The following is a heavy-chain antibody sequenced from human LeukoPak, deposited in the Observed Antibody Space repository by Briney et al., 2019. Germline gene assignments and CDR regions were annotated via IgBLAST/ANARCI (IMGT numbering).Heavy chain of an antibody. V-gene: IGHV3-74*01. D-gene: IGHD5-12*01. CDR2: INSDGSST. J-gene: IGHJ4*02. CDR1: GFTFSSYW. CDR3: ARASYGSYGLDYYFDY. Sequence: GGSLRLSCAASGFTFSSYWMHWVRQAPGKGLMWVSRINSDGSSTSYADSVKGRFTISRDNSKNTLYLQMNSLRAEDTAVYYCARASYGSYGLDYYFDYWGQGTLVTVSS.